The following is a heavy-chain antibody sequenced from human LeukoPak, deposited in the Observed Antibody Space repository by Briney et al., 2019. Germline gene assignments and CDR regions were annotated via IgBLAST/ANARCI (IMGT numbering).Heavy chain of an antibody. CDR1: GVTFSSYE. Sequence: EPGGSLRLSCAASGVTFSSYEMNWVRQAPGKGLEWVSYISSSGSTIYYADSVKGRFTISRDNAKNSLYLQMNSLRAEDTAVYYCAREFGGYAPVDYWGQGTLVTVSS. V-gene: IGHV3-48*03. CDR3: AREFGGYAPVDY. D-gene: IGHD5-12*01. CDR2: ISSSGSTI. J-gene: IGHJ4*02.